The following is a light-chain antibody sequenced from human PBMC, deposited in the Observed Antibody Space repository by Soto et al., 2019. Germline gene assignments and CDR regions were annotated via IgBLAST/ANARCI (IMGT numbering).Light chain of an antibody. Sequence: RMTKSASSPPASVEDGVTITCRASQGIRNDLGWYQQKPGKAPKLLIYAASSLQSGVPSRFSGSGSGTDFTLTISSLQPEDFTTYCCLHDYIYPRPFAQGT. CDR1: QGIRND. V-gene: IGKV1-6*01. J-gene: IGKJ1*01. CDR2: AAS. CDR3: LHDYIYPRP.